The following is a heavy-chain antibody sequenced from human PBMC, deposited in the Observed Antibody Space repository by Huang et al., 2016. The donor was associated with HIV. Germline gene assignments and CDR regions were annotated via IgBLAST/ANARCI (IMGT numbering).Heavy chain of an antibody. Sequence: EVQLVESGGGLVQPGRSLRLSCAASGFTLDDYAMHWVRQAPGKGLEWVSGISWDSGTIGYADSVNGRFTISRDNAKRSLYLQMNSLRAEDTALYYCAKDYYYDRSGSDTFDIWGQGTMVTVSS. D-gene: IGHD3-22*01. V-gene: IGHV3-9*01. J-gene: IGHJ3*02. CDR2: ISWDSGTI. CDR1: GFTLDDYA. CDR3: AKDYYYDRSGSDTFDI.